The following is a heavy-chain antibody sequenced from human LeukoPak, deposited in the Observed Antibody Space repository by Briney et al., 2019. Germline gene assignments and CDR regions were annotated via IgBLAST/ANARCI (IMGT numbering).Heavy chain of an antibody. D-gene: IGHD6-13*01. CDR3: ARIGAHSSSWHTARYYYYYYMDV. J-gene: IGHJ6*03. Sequence: ASVKVSCKASGYTFTSYDINWVRQATGQGLEWMGWMNPNSGNTGYAQKFQGRVTMTRNTSISTAYMELSSLRSEDTAVYYCARIGAHSSSWHTARYYYYYYMDVWGKGTTVTVSS. CDR1: GYTFTSYD. V-gene: IGHV1-8*01. CDR2: MNPNSGNT.